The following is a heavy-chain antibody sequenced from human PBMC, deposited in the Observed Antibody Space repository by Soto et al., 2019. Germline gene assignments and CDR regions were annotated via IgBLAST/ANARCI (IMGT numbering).Heavy chain of an antibody. V-gene: IGHV4-30-2*01. Sequence: PSETLSLTCTVSGGSISSGAYSWSWIRQPPGKGLEWIGYIYHSGSTYYIPSLRSRVTISMDRTKNQFSLHLNSVTAGDTAVYFWARGRYRGNWDGLIYFWGQGTLVTVSS. J-gene: IGHJ4*02. CDR2: IYHSGST. CDR1: GGSISSGAYS. CDR3: ARGRYRGNWDGLIYF. D-gene: IGHD4-4*01.